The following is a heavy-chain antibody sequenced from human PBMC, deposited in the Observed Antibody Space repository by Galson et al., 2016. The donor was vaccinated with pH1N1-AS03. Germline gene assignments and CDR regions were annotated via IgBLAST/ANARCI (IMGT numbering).Heavy chain of an antibody. J-gene: IGHJ6*02. CDR2: ISYDVVTE. V-gene: IGHV3-30*04. Sequence: SLRLSCAASGFSITDYSIHWVRQAPGKGLEWVAVISYDVVTEFYIGSVKGHFTISRDNSENTVFLQMDSLRVEDTAVYYCTRELFGFGDPRGSRYGMDVWGQGTTVTVSS. CDR1: GFSITDYS. CDR3: TRELFGFGDPRGSRYGMDV. D-gene: IGHD3-3*01.